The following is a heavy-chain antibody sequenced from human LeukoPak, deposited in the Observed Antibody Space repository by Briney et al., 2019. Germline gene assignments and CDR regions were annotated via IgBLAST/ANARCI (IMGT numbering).Heavy chain of an antibody. V-gene: IGHV3-64*01. J-gene: IGHJ4*02. Sequence: PGGSLRLSCAVSGFTFSIYSMAWVRQRPGKGLEYVSSISNNGGSAHYGNSVKGRFNISRDNSKNTLYLQMGSLRAEDMAVYYCAREGAINDYGDHRPFDFWGQGTLVAVSS. CDR3: AREGAINDYGDHRPFDF. CDR2: ISNNGGSA. D-gene: IGHD4-17*01. CDR1: GFTFSIYS.